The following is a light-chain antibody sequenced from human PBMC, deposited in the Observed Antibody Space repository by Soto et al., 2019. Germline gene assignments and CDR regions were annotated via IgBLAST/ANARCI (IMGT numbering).Light chain of an antibody. CDR1: QNINTY. J-gene: IGKJ4*01. CDR3: QQYERYPPS. V-gene: IGKV1-16*01. Sequence: DIQMTQSPSSLSASVGDRVTIGCRASQNINTYLAWFQQKPGKAPTSLIYAATNLQGGVPSRFSGTGSGTEFSLTISSLQPEDVATYYCQQYERYPPSFGGGTKLDI. CDR2: AAT.